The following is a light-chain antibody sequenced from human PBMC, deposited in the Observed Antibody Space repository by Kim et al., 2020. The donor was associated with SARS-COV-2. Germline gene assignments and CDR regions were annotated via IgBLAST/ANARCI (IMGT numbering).Light chain of an antibody. CDR3: CSYAGAFDWV. J-gene: IGLJ3*02. CDR2: DVN. Sequence: QSALTQPRSVSGSPGQSVTISCTGTSSDLGASHFVSWYQQHPGKAPKLMTFDVNRRSPGVPDRFSGSKSGNTASLTISGLQAEDEADYYCCSYAGAFDWVFGGGTKLTVL. CDR1: SSDLGASHF. V-gene: IGLV2-11*01.